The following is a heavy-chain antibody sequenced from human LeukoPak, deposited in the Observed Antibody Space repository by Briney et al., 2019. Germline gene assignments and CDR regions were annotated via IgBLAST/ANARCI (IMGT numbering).Heavy chain of an antibody. CDR1: GGSIGSSSYY. CDR3: ARVPVRSVTSRYYYYVTS. D-gene: IGHD3-10*02. V-gene: IGHV4-39*07. J-gene: IGHJ6*03. Sequence: IPSETLSLTCTGSGGSIGSSSYYWGWIRQPQGKGLEWIGSIYYSGSTYYNPSLQSRVTISVDTSKNQFSLKLSSVTAADTAVYYCARVPVRSVTSRYYYYVTSGAKGPRSPSP. CDR2: IYYSGST.